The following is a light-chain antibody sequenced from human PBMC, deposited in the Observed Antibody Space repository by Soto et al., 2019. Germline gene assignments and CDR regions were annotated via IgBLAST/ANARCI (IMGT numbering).Light chain of an antibody. CDR3: TSYAGSNSFV. CDR1: SSDVGGYKY. CDR2: EVN. V-gene: IGLV2-8*01. J-gene: IGLJ7*01. Sequence: QSVLTQPPSASGSPGQSVTISCTGSSSDVGGYKYVSWYQQHPGKAPKVMIYEVNKRPSGVPDRFSGSKSGNTASLTVSGLQAEDEADYYCTSYAGSNSFVFGTGTQLTVL.